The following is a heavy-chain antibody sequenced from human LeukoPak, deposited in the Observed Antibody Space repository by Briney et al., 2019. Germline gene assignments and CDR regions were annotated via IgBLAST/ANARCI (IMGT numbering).Heavy chain of an antibody. CDR1: GLTGSHNY. D-gene: IGHD3-10*01. V-gene: IGHV3-53*01. Sequence: PGGSLRLSCAASGLTGSHNYVSWVRQAPGKGLEWVSVIYSGGSTYYADSVKGRFTIPRDNSKNTLYLQMNSLRAEDTAVYYCARGWRYGSGSPPRNYWGQGTLVTVSS. CDR3: ARGWRYGSGSPPRNY. CDR2: IYSGGST. J-gene: IGHJ4*02.